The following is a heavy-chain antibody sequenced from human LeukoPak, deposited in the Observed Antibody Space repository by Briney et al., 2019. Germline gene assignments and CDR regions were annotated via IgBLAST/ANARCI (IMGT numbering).Heavy chain of an antibody. CDR3: AKDHDYGDHVYYYLDY. CDR2: ISSSGSTI. Sequence: GGSLRLSCAASGFTFSDYYMSWIRQAPGKGLEWVSYISSSGSTIYYADSVKGRFTISRDNAKNTLYLQMNSLRAEDTAVYYCAKDHDYGDHVYYYLDYWGQGTLVTVSS. V-gene: IGHV3-11*04. J-gene: IGHJ4*02. D-gene: IGHD4-17*01. CDR1: GFTFSDYY.